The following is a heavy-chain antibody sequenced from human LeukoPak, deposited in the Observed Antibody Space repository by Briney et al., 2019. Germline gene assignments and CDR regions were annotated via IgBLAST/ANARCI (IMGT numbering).Heavy chain of an antibody. CDR1: GGSVSSGSYY. CDR3: ASTGVYYDILTGYPLSMDYYYYGMDV. J-gene: IGHJ6*02. CDR2: IYYSGST. Sequence: SSETLSLTCTVSGGSVSSGSYYWSWIRQPPGKGLEWIGYIYYSGSTNYNPSLKSRVTISVDTSKNQFSLKLSSVTAADTAVYYCASTGVYYDILTGYPLSMDYYYYGMDVWGQGTTVTVSS. D-gene: IGHD3-9*01. V-gene: IGHV4-61*01.